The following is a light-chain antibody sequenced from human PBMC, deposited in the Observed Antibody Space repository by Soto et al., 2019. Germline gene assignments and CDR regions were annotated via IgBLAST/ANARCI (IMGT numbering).Light chain of an antibody. CDR2: GAS. CDR3: QQYNNWPWT. Sequence: EIVMWQSPATLSVSTGERATLSCRASQSVSSNLAWYQQKPGQAPRLLIYGASTRATGIPARFSGSGSGTEFTLTISSLQSEDFAVYYCQQYNNWPWTFGQGTKV. CDR1: QSVSSN. V-gene: IGKV3-15*01. J-gene: IGKJ1*01.